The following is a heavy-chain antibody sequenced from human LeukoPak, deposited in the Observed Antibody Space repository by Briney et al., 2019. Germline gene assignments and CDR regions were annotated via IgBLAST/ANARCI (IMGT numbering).Heavy chain of an antibody. Sequence: PSETLSLTCTVSGGSISSSSYYWGWIRQPPGKGLEWIGSIYYSGSTYYNPSLKSRVTISVDTSKNQFSLKLSSVTAADTAVYYCARAIAAAWGEDGMDVWGQGTTVTVSS. CDR1: GGSISSSSYY. D-gene: IGHD6-13*01. J-gene: IGHJ6*02. CDR3: ARAIAAAWGEDGMDV. V-gene: IGHV4-39*07. CDR2: IYYSGST.